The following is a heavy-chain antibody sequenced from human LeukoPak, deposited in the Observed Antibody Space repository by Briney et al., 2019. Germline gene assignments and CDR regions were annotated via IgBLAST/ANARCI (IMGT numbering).Heavy chain of an antibody. Sequence: PGGSLRLSCAASGFTFSTYEMNWVRQAPGWGLEWVSYISSGGSTTYYADSVKGRLTISRDNAKNSLYLQMNNLRGDDTAVYYCARRYCSSTSCTLDYWGQGTQVTVSS. V-gene: IGHV3-48*03. CDR2: ISSGGSTT. D-gene: IGHD2-2*01. CDR3: ARRYCSSTSCTLDY. J-gene: IGHJ4*02. CDR1: GFTFSTYE.